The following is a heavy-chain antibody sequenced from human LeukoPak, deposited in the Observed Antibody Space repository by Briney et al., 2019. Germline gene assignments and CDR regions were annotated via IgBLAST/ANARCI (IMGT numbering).Heavy chain of an antibody. J-gene: IGHJ4*02. CDR2: IYYSGST. CDR3: ARGSSSWYFDY. D-gene: IGHD6-13*01. CDR1: GGSISSYY. Sequence: SETLSLTCTVSGGSISSYYWSWIRQPPGEGLEWIGYIYYSGSTNYNPSLKSRVTISVDTSKNQYSLKLSSVTAADTAVYYCARGSSSWYFDYWGQGTLVTVSS. V-gene: IGHV4-59*01.